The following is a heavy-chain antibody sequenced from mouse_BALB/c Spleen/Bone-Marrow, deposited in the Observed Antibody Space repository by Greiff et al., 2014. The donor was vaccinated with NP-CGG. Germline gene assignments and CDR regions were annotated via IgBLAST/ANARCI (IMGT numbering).Heavy chain of an antibody. Sequence: VQLQQSGAELVKPGASVKLSCTASGFNIKDTYMHWVKQRPEQGLEWIGRIDPANGNTKYDPKFQGKATITADTSSNAAYLQLSSLTSEDTAVYYCARYGNYCYAMDYWGQGTSVTVSS. V-gene: IGHV14-3*02. CDR3: ARYGNYCYAMDY. CDR2: IDPANGNT. CDR1: GFNIKDTY. J-gene: IGHJ4*01. D-gene: IGHD2-1*01.